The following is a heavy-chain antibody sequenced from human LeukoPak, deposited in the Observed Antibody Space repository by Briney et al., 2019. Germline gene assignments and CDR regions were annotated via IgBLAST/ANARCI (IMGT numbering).Heavy chain of an antibody. J-gene: IGHJ4*02. CDR1: GDSISNYY. Sequence: SETLSLTCTVSGDSISNYYWTWIRQPPGKGLEWIGYIYYSGDTNYNPSLKSRVTISLDTSKNQFSLKLTSVTAADTAMYYCARRRAKTPNYFDYWGQGALVTVSS. CDR3: ARRRAKTPNYFDY. V-gene: IGHV4-59*08. CDR2: IYYSGDT.